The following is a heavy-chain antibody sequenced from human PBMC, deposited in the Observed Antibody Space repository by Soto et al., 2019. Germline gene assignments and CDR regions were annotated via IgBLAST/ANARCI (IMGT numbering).Heavy chain of an antibody. J-gene: IGHJ4*02. CDR1: GGSFSGYY. V-gene: IGHV4-34*01. CDR2: INHSGST. CDR3: ARGVGRVRQWLPLDY. D-gene: IGHD5-12*01. Sequence: SETLSLTCAVYGGSFSGYYWSWIRQPPGKGLEWIGEINHSGSTNYNPSLKSRVTISVDTSKNQFSLKLSSVTAADTAVYYCARGVGRVRQWLPLDYWGQGTLVTVSS.